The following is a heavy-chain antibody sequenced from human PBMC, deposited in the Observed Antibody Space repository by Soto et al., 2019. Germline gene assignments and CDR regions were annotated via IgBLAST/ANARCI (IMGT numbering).Heavy chain of an antibody. Sequence: SETLPLTCAVYGGSFSGYYWSWIRQPPGKGPEWIGEINHSGSTNYNPSLKSRVTISVDTSKNQFSLKLSSVTAADTAVYYCARYKAVAGTVIDYWGQGTLVTVSS. CDR3: ARYKAVAGTVIDY. CDR2: INHSGST. J-gene: IGHJ4*02. D-gene: IGHD6-19*01. CDR1: GGSFSGYY. V-gene: IGHV4-34*01.